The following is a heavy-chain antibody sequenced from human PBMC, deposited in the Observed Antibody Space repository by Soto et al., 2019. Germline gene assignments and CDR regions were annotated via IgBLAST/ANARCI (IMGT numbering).Heavy chain of an antibody. Sequence: GESLKISCMGIGYSFTTYWIGWVRQMPGKGLEWMGIIYPGDSDTRYSPSFQGQVTISADKSITTVYLQWSSLKASDTAMYYCARGYCTTTICDPWFDPWGQGTLVTVSS. CDR2: IYPGDSDT. J-gene: IGHJ5*02. CDR1: GYSFTTYW. CDR3: ARGYCTTTICDPWFDP. D-gene: IGHD2-2*01. V-gene: IGHV5-51*01.